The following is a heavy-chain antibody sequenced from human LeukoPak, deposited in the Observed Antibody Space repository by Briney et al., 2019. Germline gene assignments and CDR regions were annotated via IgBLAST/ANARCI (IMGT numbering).Heavy chain of an antibody. V-gene: IGHV3-21*01. J-gene: IGHJ4*02. CDR3: ARDPAYCSGGSCYYFDY. D-gene: IGHD2-15*01. Sequence: GGSLRLSCAASGFTFSSYSMNWVRQAPGKGLEWVSSISSSSSYIYYADSVKGRFTISRDNAKNSLYLQMNSLRAEDTAVYYCARDPAYCSGGSCYYFDYWGQGTLVTVSS. CDR1: GFTFSSYS. CDR2: ISSSSSYI.